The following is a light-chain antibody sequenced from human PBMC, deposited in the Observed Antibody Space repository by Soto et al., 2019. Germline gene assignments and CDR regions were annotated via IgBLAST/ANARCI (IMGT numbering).Light chain of an antibody. CDR1: QDIRNY. J-gene: IGKJ2*01. V-gene: IGKV1-33*01. CDR3: QRYSNLPPVT. Sequence: DIQMTQSPSSLSAYVGDRVTITCQASQDIRNYLNWYQQKPGKAPKLLIYDASNLAIGVPSRFSGSRAGTYFTLSGSGLQPEDVATYYCQRYSNLPPVTFCQGTKLEIK. CDR2: DAS.